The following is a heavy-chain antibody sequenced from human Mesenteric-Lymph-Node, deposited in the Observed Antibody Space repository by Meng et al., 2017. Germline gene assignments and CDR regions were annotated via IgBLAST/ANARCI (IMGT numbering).Heavy chain of an antibody. CDR2: IYTSGST. J-gene: IGHJ2*01. D-gene: IGHD5-18*01. V-gene: IGHV4-4*07. CDR1: GGSISSYY. CDR3: ARVGWRQWSFDL. Sequence: QVQLQESGPGLLKPSDTLSLTCTVSGGSISSYYWSWIRQPAGKGLEWIGRIYTSGSTNYNPSLKSRVTMSVDTSNNQFSLKLSSVTAADTAVYYCARVGWRQWSFDLWGRGTLVTVSS.